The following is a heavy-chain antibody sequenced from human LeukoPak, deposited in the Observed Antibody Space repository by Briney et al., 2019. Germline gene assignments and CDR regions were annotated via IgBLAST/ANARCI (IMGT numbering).Heavy chain of an antibody. D-gene: IGHD6-6*01. Sequence: PGGSLRLSCAASGFTFSSYEMNWVRQAPGKGLEWVSYISSSGSTIYYADSVKGRFTISRDNAKNSLYLQMNSLRAEDTAVYYCARVSSFYYYYMDVWGKGTTVTVSS. V-gene: IGHV3-48*03. CDR1: GFTFSSYE. CDR2: ISSSGSTI. CDR3: ARVSSFYYYYMDV. J-gene: IGHJ6*03.